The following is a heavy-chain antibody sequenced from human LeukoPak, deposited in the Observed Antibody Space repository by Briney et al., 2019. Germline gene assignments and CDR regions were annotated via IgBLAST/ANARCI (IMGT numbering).Heavy chain of an antibody. CDR1: GFTFHTYW. D-gene: IGHD6-13*01. Sequence: GGSLRLSCAASGFTFHTYWMHWVREVPGKGLVCVSRINSDGSSTAYADSVKGRFTISRDNAKNSLYLQMNSLRAEDTAVYYCVRVEFGYSSSWYNYWGQGTLVTVSS. V-gene: IGHV3-74*01. CDR2: INSDGSST. J-gene: IGHJ4*02. CDR3: VRVEFGYSSSWYNY.